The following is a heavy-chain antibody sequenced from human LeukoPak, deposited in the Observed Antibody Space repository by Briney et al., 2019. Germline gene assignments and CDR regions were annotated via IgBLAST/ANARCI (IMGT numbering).Heavy chain of an antibody. V-gene: IGHV1-18*01. Sequence: ASVKVSCKASGYTFTSYGISWVRQAPGQGLEWMGWISAYNGNTNYAQKLQGRVTMTTDTSTSTAYMELRSLRSDDTAVYYCARSKYSSGWYHWFDPWGQGTLVTVSS. CDR2: ISAYNGNT. CDR1: GYTFTSYG. J-gene: IGHJ5*02. D-gene: IGHD6-19*01. CDR3: ARSKYSSGWYHWFDP.